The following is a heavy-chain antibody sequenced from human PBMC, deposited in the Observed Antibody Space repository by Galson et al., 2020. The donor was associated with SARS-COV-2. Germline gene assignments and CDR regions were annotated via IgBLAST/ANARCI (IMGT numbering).Heavy chain of an antibody. CDR3: ARGGVAAAGTYYYGMDV. CDR1: GGTFSSYA. J-gene: IGHJ6*02. D-gene: IGHD6-13*01. Sequence: SVKVSCKASGGTFSSYAISWVRQAPGQGLEWMGGIIPIFGTANYAQKFQGRVTITADESTSTAYMELSSLRSEDTAVYYCARGGVAAAGTYYYGMDVWGQGTTVTVSS. CDR2: IIPIFGTA. V-gene: IGHV1-69*13.